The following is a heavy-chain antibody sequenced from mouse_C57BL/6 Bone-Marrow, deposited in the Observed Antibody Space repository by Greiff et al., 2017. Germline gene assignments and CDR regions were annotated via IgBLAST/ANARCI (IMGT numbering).Heavy chain of an antibody. CDR3: AREDLLDFFAY. D-gene: IGHD5-1*01. CDR2: IDPSDSYT. J-gene: IGHJ3*01. V-gene: IGHV1-69*01. CDR1: GYTFTSYW. Sequence: QVQLQQPGAELVMPGASVKLSCKASGYTFTSYWMHWVKQRPGQGLEWIGEIDPSDSYTNYNQKFKGKSTLTVDKSSSTAYLQLSSLTSEDSAVYYCAREDLLDFFAYCGQGTLVTVSA.